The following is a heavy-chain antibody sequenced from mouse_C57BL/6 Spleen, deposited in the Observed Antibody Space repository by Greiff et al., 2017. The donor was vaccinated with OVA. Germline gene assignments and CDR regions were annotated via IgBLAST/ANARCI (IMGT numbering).Heavy chain of an antibody. D-gene: IGHD1-1*01. CDR3: ARGVHYYGSSYEYFDV. Sequence: QVQLQQPGAELVMPGASVKLSCKASGYTFTSYWMHWVKQRPGQGLEWIGEIDPSDSYTNYNQKFKGKSTLTVDKSSSTAYMQLSSLTSEDSAVYYGARGVHYYGSSYEYFDVWGTGTTVTVAS. CDR2: IDPSDSYT. CDR1: GYTFTSYW. J-gene: IGHJ1*03. V-gene: IGHV1-69*01.